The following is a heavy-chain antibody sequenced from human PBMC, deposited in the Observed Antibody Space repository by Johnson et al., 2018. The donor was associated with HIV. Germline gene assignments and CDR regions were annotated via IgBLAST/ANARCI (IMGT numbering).Heavy chain of an antibody. Sequence: VQLVESGGGLVQPGGSLRLSCAASGFIVRSNYMNWVRQAPGKGLEWVSVIYSGGDTYYSDSVMGRFTISRDTSKNTLYLQMNSLRGDDTAVYYCARERGFSSVLWKLSEDAFDIWGQGTMVTVSS. D-gene: IGHD3-22*01. J-gene: IGHJ3*02. CDR1: GFIVRSNY. CDR2: IYSGGDT. CDR3: ARERGFSSVLWKLSEDAFDI. V-gene: IGHV3-66*01.